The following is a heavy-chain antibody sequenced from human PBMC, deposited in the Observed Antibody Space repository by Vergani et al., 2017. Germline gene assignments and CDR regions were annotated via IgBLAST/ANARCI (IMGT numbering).Heavy chain of an antibody. J-gene: IGHJ5*02. CDR1: GGSISSYY. CDR2: IYYSGST. D-gene: IGHD4-17*01. Sequence: QVQLQESGPGLVKPSQTLSLTCTVSGGSISSYYWSWIRQPPGKGLEWIGYIYYSGSTNYNPSLKSRVTISVDTSKNQFSLKLSSVTAADTAVDYCARVWGYGDYAGGQDWFDPWGQGTLVTVSS. CDR3: ARVWGYGDYAGGQDWFDP. V-gene: IGHV4-59*01.